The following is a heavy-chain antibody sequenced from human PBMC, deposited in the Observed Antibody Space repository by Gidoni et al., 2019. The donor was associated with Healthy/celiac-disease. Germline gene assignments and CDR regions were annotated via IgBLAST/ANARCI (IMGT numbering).Heavy chain of an antibody. D-gene: IGHD6-13*01. CDR1: GFTFRSYA. V-gene: IGHV3-30-3*01. Sequence: QVQLVESGGGVVQPGRSLRLSCSDSGFTFRSYAMHWVRQAPDKGLEWVAVISYDGSNKYYADSVKGRFTISRDNSKNTLYLQMNSLRAEDTAVYYCARVGWDTGSSGYYFDYWGQGTLVTVSS. CDR3: ARVGWDTGSSGYYFDY. CDR2: ISYDGSNK. J-gene: IGHJ4*02.